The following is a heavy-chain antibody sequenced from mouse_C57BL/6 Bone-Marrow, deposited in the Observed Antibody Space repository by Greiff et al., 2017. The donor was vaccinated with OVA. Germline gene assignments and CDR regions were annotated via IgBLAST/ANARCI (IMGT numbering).Heavy chain of an antibody. CDR3: ARCRLREDYFDY. V-gene: IGHV1-78*01. Sequence: VKLVESDAELVKPGASVKISCKVSGYTFTDHTIHWMKQRPEQGLEWIGYIYPRDGSTKYNEKFKGKATLTADKSSSTAYMQLNSLTSEDSAVYFCARCRLREDYFDYWGQGTTLTVSS. J-gene: IGHJ2*01. CDR2: IYPRDGST. CDR1: GYTFTDHT. D-gene: IGHD2-2*01.